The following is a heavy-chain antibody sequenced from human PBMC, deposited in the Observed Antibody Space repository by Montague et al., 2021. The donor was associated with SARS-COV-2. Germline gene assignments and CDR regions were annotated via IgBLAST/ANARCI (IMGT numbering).Heavy chain of an antibody. CDR3: AREGGLVSRVSYYFDY. CDR2: INYSGST. D-gene: IGHD4-23*01. V-gene: IGHV4-39*07. J-gene: IGHJ4*02. Sequence: SETLSLTCTVSGGSISSSSYNWGWLRQPPGKGLEWIGSINYSGSTNYNPSLKSRVTISVDKTKNQFSLKLSTVTDADTAVYYCAREGGLVSRVSYYFDYWGQGTLVTVSS. CDR1: GGSISSSSYN.